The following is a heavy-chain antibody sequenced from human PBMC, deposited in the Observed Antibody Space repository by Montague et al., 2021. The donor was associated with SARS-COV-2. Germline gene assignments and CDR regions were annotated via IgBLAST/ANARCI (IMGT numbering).Heavy chain of an antibody. D-gene: IGHD3-10*01. CDR3: ARPLVRGVPKAFDI. Sequence: SETLSLTCTVSGASITRNYYWCWIRQPPGRGLEWVGNIYYSGTTFIHPSRESRVTTSVDASKNKFSLILTSVTAADTAVYYCARPLVRGVPKAFDIWGQGALVIVSS. CDR2: IYYSGTT. J-gene: IGHJ3*02. V-gene: IGHV4-39*01. CDR1: GASITRNYY.